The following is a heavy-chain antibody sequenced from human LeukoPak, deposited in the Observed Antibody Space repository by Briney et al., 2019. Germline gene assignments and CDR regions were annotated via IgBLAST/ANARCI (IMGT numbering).Heavy chain of an antibody. CDR1: GFTFGDYA. CDR3: TRELGYCTNGVCYRAYYFDY. V-gene: IGHV3-49*04. J-gene: IGHJ4*02. CDR2: IRSKAYGGTT. D-gene: IGHD2-8*01. Sequence: GGSLRLSCTASGFTFGDYAMSWVRQAPGKGLEWVRFIRSKAYGGTTEYAASVKGRFTISRDDSKSIAFLQMNSLKTEDTAVYYCTRELGYCTNGVCYRAYYFDYWGQGTLVTVSS.